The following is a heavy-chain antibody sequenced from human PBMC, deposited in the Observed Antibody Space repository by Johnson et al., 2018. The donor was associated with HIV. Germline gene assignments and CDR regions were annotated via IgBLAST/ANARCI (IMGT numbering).Heavy chain of an antibody. CDR2: ISSSGNTI. V-gene: IGHV3-11*04. D-gene: IGHD2-2*02. J-gene: IGHJ3*02. Sequence: QLVESGGGLVKPGGSLRLSCAASGITFSDYYMSWIRQAPGKGLEWVSYISSSGNTIYYADSVKGRVTISRDNAKKSLYLQMNSLRAEDTAVYYCAKDQSHCYTSISWCAFDIWGQGTMVTVSS. CDR3: AKDQSHCYTSISWCAFDI. CDR1: GITFSDYY.